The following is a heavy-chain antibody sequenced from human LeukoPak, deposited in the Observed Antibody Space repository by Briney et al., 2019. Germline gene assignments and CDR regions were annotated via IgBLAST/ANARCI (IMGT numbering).Heavy chain of an antibody. J-gene: IGHJ3*02. CDR3: ARDQRVRGVIITGNDAFDI. Sequence: GGSRTLSCAASGFTFSSYGMHWVRQAPGKGLEWVAVIWYDGSNKYYADSVKGRFTISRDNSKNTLYLQMNSLRAEDTAVYYCARDQRVRGVIITGNDAFDIWGQGTMVTVSS. CDR1: GFTFSSYG. V-gene: IGHV3-33*01. D-gene: IGHD3-10*01. CDR2: IWYDGSNK.